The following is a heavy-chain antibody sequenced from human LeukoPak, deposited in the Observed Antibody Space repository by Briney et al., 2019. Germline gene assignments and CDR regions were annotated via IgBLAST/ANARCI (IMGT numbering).Heavy chain of an antibody. CDR3: ARVYRGVAPFY. V-gene: IGHV4-59*01. CDR2: IYYSGST. D-gene: IGHD3-3*01. Sequence: PSETLSLTCTVSGGSISSYYWSWIRQPPGKGLEWIGYIYYSGSTNYNPSLKSRVTISVATSKNQFSLKLSSVTAADTAVYYCARVYRGVAPFYWGQGTLVTVSS. CDR1: GGSISSYY. J-gene: IGHJ4*02.